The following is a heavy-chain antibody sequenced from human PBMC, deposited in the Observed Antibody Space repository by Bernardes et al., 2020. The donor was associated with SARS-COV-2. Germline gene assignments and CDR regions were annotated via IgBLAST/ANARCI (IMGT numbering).Heavy chain of an antibody. CDR1: GFTFRSIG. V-gene: IGHV3-23*01. J-gene: IGHJ4*02. CDR3: VKGGGGNFDS. Sequence: SLIPSCAASGFTFRSIGLNWVRQAPGQGLEWVSLISGSGDNTNYADSVRGRFTISRDNSKNTVFLQMNSLRADDTALYYCVKGGGGNFDSWGQGILVTVSS. D-gene: IGHD3-16*01. CDR2: ISGSGDNT.